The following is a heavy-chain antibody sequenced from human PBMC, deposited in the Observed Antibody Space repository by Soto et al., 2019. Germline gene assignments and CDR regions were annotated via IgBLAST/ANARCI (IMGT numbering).Heavy chain of an antibody. Sequence: QVQLQESGPGLEKPSEALSLTCTVSGGSITSSNYHWGWSRQPPGKGLEWIGTIYYSGNTYYNPSLKSRVTMSMDASKNQFSLTLSSVAVADTAVYYCSRLTNARPGDDWGQGTLVTVSS. V-gene: IGHV4-39*01. CDR3: SRLTNARPGDD. D-gene: IGHD2-2*01. J-gene: IGHJ4*02. CDR2: IYYSGNT. CDR1: GGSITSSNYH.